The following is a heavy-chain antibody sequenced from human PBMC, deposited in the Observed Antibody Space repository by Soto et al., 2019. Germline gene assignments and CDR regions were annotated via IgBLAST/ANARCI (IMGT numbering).Heavy chain of an antibody. CDR1: GYTFTSYA. CDR3: ARANAVVPAAIEDYFDY. D-gene: IGHD2-2*01. CDR2: INAGNGNT. Sequence: APVKVSCKASGYTFTSYAMHWVRQAPGQRLEWMGWINAGNGNTKYSQKFQGRVTITRDTSASTAYMELSSLRSEDTAVYYCARANAVVPAAIEDYFDYWGQGT. J-gene: IGHJ4*02. V-gene: IGHV1-3*01.